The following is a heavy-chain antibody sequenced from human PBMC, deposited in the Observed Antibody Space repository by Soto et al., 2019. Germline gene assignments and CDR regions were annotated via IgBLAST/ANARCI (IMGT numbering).Heavy chain of an antibody. CDR1: GFAFSTYA. Sequence: GGSLRLSCAASGFAFSTYAMSWVRQAPGKGLEWVSAISGSGDSTYYADSVKGRFTISRDNSKNTLYLQMNSLRPEDTAVYYCARGLRIPVDAWGQGTTVTVSS. CDR3: ARGLRIPVDA. J-gene: IGHJ6*02. V-gene: IGHV3-23*01. CDR2: ISGSGDST.